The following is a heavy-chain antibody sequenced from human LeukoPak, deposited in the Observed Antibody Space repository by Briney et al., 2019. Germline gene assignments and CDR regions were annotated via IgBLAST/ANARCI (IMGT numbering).Heavy chain of an antibody. CDR2: INHSGST. CDR1: GGSFSGYY. D-gene: IGHD3-22*01. J-gene: IGHJ4*02. Sequence: SETLSLTCAVYGGSFSGYYWSWIRQPPGKGLEWIGEINHSGSTNYNPSLKSRVTISVDTSKNQLSLKLSSVTAADTAVYYCARTHYYDSTGGYFDYWGQGTLVTVSS. V-gene: IGHV4-34*01. CDR3: ARTHYYDSTGGYFDY.